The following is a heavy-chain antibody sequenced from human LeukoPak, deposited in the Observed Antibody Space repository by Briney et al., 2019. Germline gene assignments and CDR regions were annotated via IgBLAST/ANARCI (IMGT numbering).Heavy chain of an antibody. D-gene: IGHD1-14*01. J-gene: IGHJ6*02. Sequence: GASVKVSCKASGYTFTSYGISWVRQAPGQGLEWMGWISAYNGNTNYAQKLQGRVTMTTDTSTSTAYMELRSLRSDDTAVYYCARDRPTNNRYYYYGMDVWGQGTTVTVSS. CDR2: ISAYNGNT. V-gene: IGHV1-18*01. CDR3: ARDRPTNNRYYYYGMDV. CDR1: GYTFTSYG.